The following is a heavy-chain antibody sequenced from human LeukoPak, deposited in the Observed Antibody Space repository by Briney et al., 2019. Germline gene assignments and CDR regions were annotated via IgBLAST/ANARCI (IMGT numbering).Heavy chain of an antibody. CDR2: ISAYNGHT. CDR1: GYTFTNYG. D-gene: IGHD3-22*01. Sequence: ASVKVSCKASGYTFTNYGISWVRQAPGQGLEWMGWISAYNGHTKYAQKFQGRVTITADESTSTAYMELSSLRSEDTAVYYCARDQRAYYYYDSSGSTTPFDYWGQGTLVTVSS. V-gene: IGHV1-18*01. J-gene: IGHJ4*02. CDR3: ARDQRAYYYYDSSGSTTPFDY.